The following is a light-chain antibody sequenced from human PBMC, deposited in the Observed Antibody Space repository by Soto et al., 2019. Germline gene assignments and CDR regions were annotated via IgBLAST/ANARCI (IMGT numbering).Light chain of an antibody. V-gene: IGKV3-11*01. CDR2: DAS. CDR3: QVRDVWPS. CDR1: QSVSTS. Sequence: IVLTQSPVTLALSPGESAVLSCRASQSVSTSLAWYQHKPGQAPRLFIYDASKRAPGIPARFTGSGSGTDFTLTISSQEPEDIAVYYCQVRDVWPSFGQGTKVEIK. J-gene: IGKJ1*01.